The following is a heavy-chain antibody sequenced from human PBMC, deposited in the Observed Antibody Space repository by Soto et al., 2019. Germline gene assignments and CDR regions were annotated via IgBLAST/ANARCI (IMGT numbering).Heavy chain of an antibody. CDR1: GFTFSSYG. J-gene: IGHJ6*02. V-gene: IGHV3-30*18. D-gene: IGHD2-2*01. CDR2: ISYDGSNK. CDR3: AKDSAALGYCSSTSCYYYYGMDV. Sequence: GGSLRLSCAASGFTFSSYGMHWVRQAPGKGLEWVAVISYDGSNKYYADSVKGRFTISRDNSKNTLYLQMNSLRAEDTAVYYCAKDSAALGYCSSTSCYYYYGMDVWGQGTTVTVSS.